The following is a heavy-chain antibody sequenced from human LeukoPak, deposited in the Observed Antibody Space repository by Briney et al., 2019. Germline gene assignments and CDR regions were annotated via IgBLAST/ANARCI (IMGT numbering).Heavy chain of an antibody. CDR3: ERNPDDPPLSDGFDP. V-gene: IGHV4-31*03. Sequence: SETLSLTCTVSGGSISSGGYYWSWIRQHPGKGLEWIGYIYYSGSTYYNPSLKSRVTISVHTSKTQFSLKLSSVPAADPAVYYCERNPDDPPLSDGFDPWGQGTLVAVSS. CDR1: GGSISSGGYY. D-gene: IGHD1-14*01. J-gene: IGHJ5*02. CDR2: IYYSGST.